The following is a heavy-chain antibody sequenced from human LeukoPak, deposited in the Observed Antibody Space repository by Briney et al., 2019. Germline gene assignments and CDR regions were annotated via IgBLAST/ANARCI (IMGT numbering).Heavy chain of an antibody. CDR3: ARMYYYDSSGFRRNPNFDY. V-gene: IGHV1-46*01. CDR1: GYTFTRYY. D-gene: IGHD3-22*01. CDR2: INPSGDNT. Sequence: ASVKASCKASGYTFTRYYMHWVRQAPGQGLEWMGIINPSGDNTSYAQKFQGRVTMTGDTSTSTVYMELSSLTSEDTAVYYCARMYYYDSSGFRRNPNFDYWGQGTLVGVSS. J-gene: IGHJ4*02.